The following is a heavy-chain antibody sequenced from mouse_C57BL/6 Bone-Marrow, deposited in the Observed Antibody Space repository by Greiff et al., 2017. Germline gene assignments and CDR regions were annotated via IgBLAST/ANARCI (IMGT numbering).Heavy chain of an antibody. J-gene: IGHJ3*01. V-gene: IGHV1-9*01. CDR1: GYTFTGYW. Sequence: QVQLKQSGAELMKPGASVKLSCKATGYTFTGYWIEWVKQRPGHGLEWIGKILPGSGSTNYNEKFKGKATFTTDTSSNTPYMQISRLTTEVSAIYNCASWIPYYYNYGFAYWGQGTLVTVSA. CDR3: ASWIPYYYNYGFAY. D-gene: IGHD2-10*01. CDR2: ILPGSGST.